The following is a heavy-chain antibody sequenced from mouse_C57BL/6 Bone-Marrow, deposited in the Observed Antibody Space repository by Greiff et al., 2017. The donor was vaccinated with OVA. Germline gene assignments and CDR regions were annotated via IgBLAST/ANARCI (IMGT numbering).Heavy chain of an antibody. CDR1: GFSFNTYA. J-gene: IGHJ4*01. CDR2: IRSKSNNYAT. CDR3: VRPLYYGSSYDYAMDY. V-gene: IGHV10-1*01. Sequence: GGGLVQPKGSLKLSCAASGFSFNTYAMNWVRQAPGKGLEWVARIRSKSNNYATYYADSVKDRFTISRDDSESMLYLQMNNLKTEDTAMYYCVRPLYYGSSYDYAMDYWGQGTSVTVSS. D-gene: IGHD1-1*01.